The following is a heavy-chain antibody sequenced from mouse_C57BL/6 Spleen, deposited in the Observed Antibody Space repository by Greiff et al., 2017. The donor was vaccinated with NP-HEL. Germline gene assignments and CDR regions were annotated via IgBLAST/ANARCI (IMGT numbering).Heavy chain of an antibody. CDR2: IRLKSDNYAT. CDR3: TDGSKSPFDY. J-gene: IGHJ2*01. V-gene: IGHV6-3*01. CDR1: GFTFSNYW. Sequence: EVKVVESGGGLVQPGGSMKLSCVASGFTFSNYWMNWVRQSPEKGLEWVAQIRLKSDNYATHYAESVKGRFTISRDDSKSSVYLQMNNLRAEDTGIYYCTDGSKSPFDYWGQGTTLTVSS. D-gene: IGHD1-1*01.